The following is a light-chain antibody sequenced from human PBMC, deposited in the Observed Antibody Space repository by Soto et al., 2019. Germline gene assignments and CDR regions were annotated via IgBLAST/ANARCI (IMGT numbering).Light chain of an antibody. CDR3: QQYYSYPPLT. J-gene: IGKJ4*01. V-gene: IGKV1-8*01. CDR2: AAS. Sequence: AIRMTQSPSSFSASTGDRVTITCRASQGISSYLAWYQQKPGKAPKLLIYAASTLQSGVPSRFSGSGSGTDFTLTISCLXSEDFATYYCQQYYSYPPLTFGGGTKVDIK. CDR1: QGISSY.